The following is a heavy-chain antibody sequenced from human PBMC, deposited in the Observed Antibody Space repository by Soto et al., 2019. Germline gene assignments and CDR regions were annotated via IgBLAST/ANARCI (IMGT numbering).Heavy chain of an antibody. V-gene: IGHV1-24*01. CDR3: ATDQRKPTGPQVQ. CDR1: GYTLTELS. D-gene: IGHD3-10*01. Sequence: ASVKASCKVSGYTLTELSMHWVRQVPGKGLGWMGGFDPEDGETIYAQKFQGRVTMTEDTSTDTAYMELSSLRSEDTAVYYCATDQRKPTGPQVQWGQGTLVTVSS. J-gene: IGHJ4*02. CDR2: FDPEDGET.